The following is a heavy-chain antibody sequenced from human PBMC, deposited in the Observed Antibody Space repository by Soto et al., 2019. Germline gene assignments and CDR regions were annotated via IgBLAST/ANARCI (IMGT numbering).Heavy chain of an antibody. V-gene: IGHV4-39*01. J-gene: IGHJ4*02. D-gene: IGHD3-9*01. CDR3: ARHVIRENYDILTRSRAGLDFDY. Sequence: SETLSLTCTVSGGSISSSSYYWGWIRQPPGKGLEWIGSIYYSGSTYYNPSLKSRVTISVDTSKNQFSLKLSSVTAADTAVYYCARHVIRENYDILTRSRAGLDFDYWGQGTLVTVSS. CDR1: GGSISSSSYY. CDR2: IYYSGST.